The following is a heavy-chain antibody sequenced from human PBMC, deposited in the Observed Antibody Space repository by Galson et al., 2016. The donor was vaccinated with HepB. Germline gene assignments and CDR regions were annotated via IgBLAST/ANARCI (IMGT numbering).Heavy chain of an antibody. CDR2: ISGDGGST. D-gene: IGHD6-19*01. V-gene: IGHV3-23*01. CDR3: ARFTQEWLDRVYYFDY. CDR1: GFTSGRYA. Sequence: SLRLSCAASGFTSGRYAMSWVRQAPGEGLEWVSAISGDGGSTYYAGSVQGRFTSSRDRSTNTMYLQMNSLRTDDTAVYYCARFTQEWLDRVYYFDYWGQGTLVTVSS. J-gene: IGHJ4*02.